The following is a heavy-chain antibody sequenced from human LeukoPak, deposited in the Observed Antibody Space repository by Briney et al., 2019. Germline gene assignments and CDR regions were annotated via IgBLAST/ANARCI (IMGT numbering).Heavy chain of an antibody. J-gene: IGHJ4*02. CDR1: GFTFSSYS. CDR2: IYSGGNT. V-gene: IGHV3-53*01. Sequence: QSGGSLRLSCAASGFTFSSYSMNWVRQAPGKGLEWVSVIYSGGNTYYADSVKGRFTISRDNSKNTVYLQMNSLRAEDTAVYYCARGETSSYDYWGQGTLVTVSS. CDR3: ARGETSSYDY. D-gene: IGHD2-2*01.